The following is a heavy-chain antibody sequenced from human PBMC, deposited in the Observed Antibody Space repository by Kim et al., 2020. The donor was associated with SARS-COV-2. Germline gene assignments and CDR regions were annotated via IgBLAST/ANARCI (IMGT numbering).Heavy chain of an antibody. D-gene: IGHD3-10*02. Sequence: SVKVSCRASGGTFSSYAISWVRQAPGQGREWMGRVMPMLNLANYAQKFEGRVTISAYRSTNTAYMELSSLTCDDTAVYYCSRDAYFNVYHFGLDVWGHGPTVAVSS. CDR2: VMPMLNLA. J-gene: IGHJ6*02. CDR3: SRDAYFNVYHFGLDV. CDR1: GGTFSSYA. V-gene: IGHV1-69*04.